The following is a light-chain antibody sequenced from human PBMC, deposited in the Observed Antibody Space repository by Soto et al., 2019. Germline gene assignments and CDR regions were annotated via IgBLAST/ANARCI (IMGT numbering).Light chain of an antibody. V-gene: IGKV3-20*01. CDR1: QSVSSNS. CDR2: GAS. CDR3: PQFGWSPPSWT. Sequence: ESVLTQSPGTLSLSPGERATLSCRASQSVSSNSLAWYQQKPGQAPRLLIYGASSRATGTPDRFSGSGSGTDFPLTISRLEPEDFAVYYCPQFGWSPPSWTFGQGPKVQI. J-gene: IGKJ1*01.